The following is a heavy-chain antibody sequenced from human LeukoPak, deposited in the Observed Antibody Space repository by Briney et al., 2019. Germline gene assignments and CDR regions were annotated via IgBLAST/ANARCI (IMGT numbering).Heavy chain of an antibody. CDR2: ISSNGSTI. Sequence: GGSLRLSCAASGFTFSSYEMNWVRQAPGKGLEWVSYISSNGSTIYYADSVKGRFTISRDNAKNSLYLQMNSLRAEDTAVYYCARGRYYDILTGYYIHPAPFDYWGQGTLVTVSS. D-gene: IGHD3-9*01. CDR1: GFTFSSYE. V-gene: IGHV3-48*03. CDR3: ARGRYYDILTGYYIHPAPFDY. J-gene: IGHJ4*02.